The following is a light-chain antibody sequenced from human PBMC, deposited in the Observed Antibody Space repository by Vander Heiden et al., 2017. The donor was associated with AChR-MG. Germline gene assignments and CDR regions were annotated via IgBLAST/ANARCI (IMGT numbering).Light chain of an antibody. CDR2: DVS. J-gene: IGLJ2*01. V-gene: IGLV2-11*01. Sequence: QSALTQPRSVSGSPGQSLTISCTGTSSDVGGYNYVSWYQQRPGKAPKLMIYDVSKRPSGVPDRFSGSKSGNTASLTISGLQAEDEADYYCCSYAGSLVVFGGGTKLTVL. CDR3: CSYAGSLVV. CDR1: SSDVGGYNY.